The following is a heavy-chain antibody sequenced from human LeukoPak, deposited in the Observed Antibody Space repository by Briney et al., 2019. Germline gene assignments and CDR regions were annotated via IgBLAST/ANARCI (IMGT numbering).Heavy chain of an antibody. J-gene: IGHJ4*02. V-gene: IGHV1-69*04. Sequence: GASVKVSCKASGGTFSSYAISWVRQAPGQGLEWMGRIIPILGIANYAQKFQGRVTITADKSTSTAYMELSSLRSEDTAVYYCARGAYSSLDGVDYWGQGTLVTVSS. CDR2: IIPILGIA. CDR3: ARGAYSSLDGVDY. D-gene: IGHD6-6*01. CDR1: GGTFSSYA.